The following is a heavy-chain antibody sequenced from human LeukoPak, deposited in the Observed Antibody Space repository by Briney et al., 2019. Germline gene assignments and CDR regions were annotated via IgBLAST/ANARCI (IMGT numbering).Heavy chain of an antibody. CDR2: IKKDGSEK. CDR3: TRGSGWTDY. V-gene: IGHV3-7*01. D-gene: IGHD6-19*01. J-gene: IGHJ4*02. Sequence: GGSLRLSCAASGFTFSNYWMSWVRQAPGKGLEWVANIKKDGSEKYYVDSVKGRFTISRDNAKNSLYLQMNSLRAEDTAVYYCTRGSGWTDYWGQGTLVTVSS. CDR1: GFTFSNYW.